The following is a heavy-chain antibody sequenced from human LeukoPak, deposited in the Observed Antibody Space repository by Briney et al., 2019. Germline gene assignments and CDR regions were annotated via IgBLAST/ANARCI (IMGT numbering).Heavy chain of an antibody. J-gene: IGHJ4*02. CDR1: GFTFSSYE. Sequence: GGSLRLSCAASGFTFSSYEMSWVRQAPGKGLEWVSIISSGSSAIFSADALKGRFTISRDDAKNLLYLDMNSLRAEDTAVYYCARGHTAVTRHFDFRGQGTLVTVSS. D-gene: IGHD4-17*01. CDR3: ARGHTAVTRHFDF. CDR2: ISSGSSAI. V-gene: IGHV3-21*01.